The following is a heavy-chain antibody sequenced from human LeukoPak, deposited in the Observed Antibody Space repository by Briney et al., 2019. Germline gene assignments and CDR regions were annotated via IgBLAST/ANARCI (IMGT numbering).Heavy chain of an antibody. D-gene: IGHD6-13*01. J-gene: IGHJ5*02. CDR2: INPSGGST. Sequence: ASVKVSCKASGYTFTSYYMHWVRQAPGQGLEWMGIINPSGGSTSYAQKFQGRVTMTRDTSTSTVYMGLSSLRSEDTAVYYCARADTVAAAGTVETWFDPWGQGTLVTVSS. CDR1: GYTFTSYY. V-gene: IGHV1-46*01. CDR3: ARADTVAAAGTVETWFDP.